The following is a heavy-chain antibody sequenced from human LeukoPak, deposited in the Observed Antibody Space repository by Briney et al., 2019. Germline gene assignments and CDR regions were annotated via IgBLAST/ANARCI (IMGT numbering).Heavy chain of an antibody. J-gene: IGHJ3*02. CDR2: IYTSGST. Sequence: SETLSLTCTVSGGSISSYYWSWIRQPAGKGLEWIGRIYTSGSTNYNPSLKSRVTMSVDTSKNQFSLKLSSVTAADTAVYYCARERLCSSTSCSIRRHAFDIWGQGAMVTVSS. CDR1: GGSISSYY. V-gene: IGHV4-4*07. D-gene: IGHD2-2*01. CDR3: ARERLCSSTSCSIRRHAFDI.